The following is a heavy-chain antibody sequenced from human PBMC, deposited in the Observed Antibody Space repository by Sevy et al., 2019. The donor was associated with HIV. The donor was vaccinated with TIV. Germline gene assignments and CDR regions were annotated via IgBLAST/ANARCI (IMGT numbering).Heavy chain of an antibody. V-gene: IGHV3-30*01. CDR2: ISYDARKK. Sequence: GGSLRLSCAASGFGLSNHAMIWVRQAPGKGLEWVAGISYDARKKYYADSVRGRFTISRDDSKNTLYLQMNSLTTEDTAVYYCARLVGYCSGGRCSITDFWGQGTLVTVSS. CDR1: GFGLSNHA. D-gene: IGHD2-15*01. J-gene: IGHJ4*02. CDR3: ARLVGYCSGGRCSITDF.